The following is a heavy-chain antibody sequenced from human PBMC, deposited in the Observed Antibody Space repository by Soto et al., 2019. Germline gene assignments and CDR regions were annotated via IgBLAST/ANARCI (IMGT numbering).Heavy chain of an antibody. V-gene: IGHV4-34*01. CDR3: ARGGRNVGAIGY. Sequence: SETLSLTCAVYGGSFSGYYWSWIRQPPGKGLEWIGEINHSGSTNYNPSLKSRVTISVDTSKNQFSLKLSSVTAADTAVYYCARGGRNVGAIGYWGQGTLVTVSS. J-gene: IGHJ4*02. CDR1: GGSFSGYY. CDR2: INHSGST. D-gene: IGHD1-26*01.